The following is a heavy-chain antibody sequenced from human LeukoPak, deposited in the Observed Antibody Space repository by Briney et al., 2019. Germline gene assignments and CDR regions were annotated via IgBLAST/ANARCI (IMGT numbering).Heavy chain of an antibody. CDR2: IYYSGST. CDR3: ARKYYYYGMDV. V-gene: IGHV4-59*08. J-gene: IGHJ6*02. Sequence: SETLSLTCTVSGGSISSYYWSWIRQPPGKGLEWIGYIYYSGSTNYNPSLKSRVTISVDTSKNQFSLKLSSVTAADTAVYYCARKYYYYGMDVWGQGTTVTVSS. CDR1: GGSISSYY.